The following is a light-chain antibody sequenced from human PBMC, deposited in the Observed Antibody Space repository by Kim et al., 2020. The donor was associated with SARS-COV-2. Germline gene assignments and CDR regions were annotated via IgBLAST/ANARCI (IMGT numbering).Light chain of an antibody. CDR2: GAS. CDR3: QQDYNLPMYT. J-gene: IGKJ2*01. V-gene: IGKV3D-7*01. CDR1: QSVSSIY. Sequence: PGERVTLSCRASQSVSSIYLTWYQQKPGQAPRLLIYGASTSATGIPARFSGSGSGTDFTLTISSLQPEDFAVYYCQQDYNLPMYTFGQGTKLEIK.